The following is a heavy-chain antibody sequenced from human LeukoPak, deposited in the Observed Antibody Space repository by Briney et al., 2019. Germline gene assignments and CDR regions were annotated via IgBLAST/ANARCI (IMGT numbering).Heavy chain of an antibody. Sequence: GGSLQISCKGSGYNFTNSWIAWVRQLPGKGLEWMGIIYAGDSDTTYSPSFQGQVTISADKSISTAYLQWSSLKASDTAMYYCARRPVGFGQYYFDYWGQGTLVT. CDR2: IYAGDSDT. V-gene: IGHV5-51*01. CDR3: ARRPVGFGQYYFDY. J-gene: IGHJ4*02. CDR1: GYNFTNSW. D-gene: IGHD3/OR15-3a*01.